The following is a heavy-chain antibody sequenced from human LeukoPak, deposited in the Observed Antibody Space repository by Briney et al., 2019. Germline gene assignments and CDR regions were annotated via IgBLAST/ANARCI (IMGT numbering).Heavy chain of an antibody. CDR3: ARHEVTHYYYYYMDV. J-gene: IGHJ6*03. Sequence: SETLSLTCTVSGGSISSYYWSWIRQPPGKGLEWIGYIYYSGSTNYNPSLKSRVTISVDTSKNQFSLKLSSVTAADTAVYYCARHEVTHYYYYYMDVWGKGTTVTVSS. CDR2: IYYSGST. D-gene: IGHD2-21*02. V-gene: IGHV4-59*08. CDR1: GGSISSYY.